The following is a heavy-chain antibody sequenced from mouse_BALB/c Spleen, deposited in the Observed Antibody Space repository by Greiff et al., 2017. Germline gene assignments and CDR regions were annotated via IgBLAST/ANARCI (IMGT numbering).Heavy chain of an antibody. J-gene: IGHJ2*01. Sequence: EVHLVESGPGLVKPSQSLSLTCTVTGYSITSDYAWTWIRQFPGNKLEWMGYISYSGSTSYNPSLKSRISITRDTSKNQFFLQLNSVTTEDTATYYCARGPPGLRGADYWGQGTTLTVSS. CDR2: ISYSGST. V-gene: IGHV3-2*02. CDR1: GYSITSDYA. D-gene: IGHD2-2*01. CDR3: ARGPPGLRGADY.